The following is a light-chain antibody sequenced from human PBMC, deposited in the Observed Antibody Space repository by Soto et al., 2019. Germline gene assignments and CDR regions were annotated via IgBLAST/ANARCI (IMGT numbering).Light chain of an antibody. V-gene: IGLV1-47*01. CDR2: RNN. CDR3: AAWDDSLNGPIWV. Sequence: QSVLTQPPSASGTPGQRVTISCSGSSSNIGSNYLYWYQQLPGTAPKLLIYRNNQRPSGVPDRFSGSKSGTSASLAISGLRSEDEADYYCAAWDDSLNGPIWVFGGGTKLTVL. CDR1: SSNIGSNY. J-gene: IGLJ3*02.